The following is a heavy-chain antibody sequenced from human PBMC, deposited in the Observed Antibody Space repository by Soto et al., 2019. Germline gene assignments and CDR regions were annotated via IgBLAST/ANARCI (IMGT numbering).Heavy chain of an antibody. CDR3: SRDEYFDSLDY. Sequence: QVQLVQSGAEVKKPGSSVKVSCKASGGTCSSYAISWVRQDPGQGLEWMGGIIPIFGTAKYAQKFQGRVTITADDSTSKSYMDLSSLRSEDTAVYYWSRDEYFDSLDYWGQGPLDSVSS. CDR1: GGTCSSYA. V-gene: IGHV1-69*01. J-gene: IGHJ4*02. CDR2: IIPIFGTA. D-gene: IGHD3-9*01.